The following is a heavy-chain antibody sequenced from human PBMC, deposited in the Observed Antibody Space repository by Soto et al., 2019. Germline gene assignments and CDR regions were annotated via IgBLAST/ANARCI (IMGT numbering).Heavy chain of an antibody. D-gene: IGHD5-18*01. CDR3: ARAIAGCYGHTTLDY. Sequence: QVQLVQSGAELKKPGASVRVSCKASGYSFSTFGICWVRQAPGQGLEWMGWINVYNGNTNYAQKVQGSVTTTAATSTTTAYMDLRSLTPDDTAVYFCARAIAGCYGHTTLDYWGQGTLVTVSS. V-gene: IGHV1-18*01. CDR1: GYSFSTFG. CDR2: INVYNGNT. J-gene: IGHJ4*02.